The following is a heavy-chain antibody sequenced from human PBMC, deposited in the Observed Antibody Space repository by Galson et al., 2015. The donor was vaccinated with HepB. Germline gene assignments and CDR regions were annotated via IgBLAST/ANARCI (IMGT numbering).Heavy chain of an antibody. V-gene: IGHV3-23*01. CDR1: GFTFTNHA. J-gene: IGHJ4*02. CDR3: AQPSDGSGWPYDY. Sequence: SLRLSCAASGFTFTNHAMSWVRQAPGKGLEWVSSIRGSGDNTYYADSVKGRFAISRDNSKSTLYLQMNSLRVEDTAVYYCAQPSDGSGWPYDYWGQGTLVTVSS. CDR2: IRGSGDNT. D-gene: IGHD6-19*01.